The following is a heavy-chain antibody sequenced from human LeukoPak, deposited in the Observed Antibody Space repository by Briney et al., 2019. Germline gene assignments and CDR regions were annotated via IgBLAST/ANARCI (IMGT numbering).Heavy chain of an antibody. D-gene: IGHD3-3*01. CDR1: GYTFTNYY. J-gene: IGHJ3*02. CDR3: ARGLSVFGAVNDAFDI. CDR2: MDPNSDNT. Sequence: ASVKVSCKASGYTFTNYYINWVRQATGQGLEWMGWMDPNSDNTGYAQEFQGRVTITRNTSTSTSYMELTSLRSEDTAVYYCARGLSVFGAVNDAFDIWGQGTMATVSS. V-gene: IGHV1-8*03.